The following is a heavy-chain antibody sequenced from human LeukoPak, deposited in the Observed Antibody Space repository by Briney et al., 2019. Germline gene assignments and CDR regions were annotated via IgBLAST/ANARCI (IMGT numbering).Heavy chain of an antibody. V-gene: IGHV3-15*01. CDR3: TTNSAGP. CDR2: IKSKIDGGTT. Sequence: GGSLRLSCVASGFTFSNAWMSWVRQAPGKGLEWVGRIKSKIDGGTTDYAAPVKGRFIISRDESKNTLYLQMSSLRTEDTAVYYCTTNSAGPWGQGTLVTVSS. D-gene: IGHD4-11*01. CDR1: GFTFSNAW. J-gene: IGHJ5*02.